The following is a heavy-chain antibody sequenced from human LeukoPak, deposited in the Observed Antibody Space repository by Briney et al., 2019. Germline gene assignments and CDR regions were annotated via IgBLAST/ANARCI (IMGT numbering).Heavy chain of an antibody. V-gene: IGHV4-59*01. CDR2: IYNSGNT. Sequence: PSETLSLTCTVSGGSLSSYYWTWIRQPPGKGLEWIGYIYNSGNTYYNPSLKSRVTISVDTSKNQFSLKLTSVTAADTAVYYCARDSLFRSGFSYTYYGLDVWGQGTTVSVSS. CDR1: GGSLSSYY. J-gene: IGHJ6*02. D-gene: IGHD3-3*01. CDR3: ARDSLFRSGFSYTYYGLDV.